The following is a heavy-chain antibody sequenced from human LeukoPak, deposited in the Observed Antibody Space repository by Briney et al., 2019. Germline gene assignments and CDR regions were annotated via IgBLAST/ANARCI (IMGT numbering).Heavy chain of an antibody. Sequence: SETLCLTCTVSGGSITNYYWTWVRQPPGKGLEWIGYIHYSGSTNYNPSLKSRVTISVDTSKNQFSLKLSSVTAADTAVYYCARERVSSGPDHMDVWGKGTTVTVSS. CDR2: IHYSGST. D-gene: IGHD6-25*01. CDR3: ARERVSSGPDHMDV. J-gene: IGHJ6*03. V-gene: IGHV4-59*01. CDR1: GGSITNYY.